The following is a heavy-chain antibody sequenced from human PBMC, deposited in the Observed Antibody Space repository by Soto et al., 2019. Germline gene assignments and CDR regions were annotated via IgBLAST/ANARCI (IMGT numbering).Heavy chain of an antibody. D-gene: IGHD3-16*02. CDR3: ARCRYDYVWGSYRPVHLDY. CDR2: IIPIFGTA. V-gene: IGHV1-69*01. CDR1: GGTFSSYA. Sequence: QVQLVQSGAEVKKPGSSVKVSCKASGGTFSSYAISWVRQAPGQGLEWMGGIIPIFGTANYAQKFQGRVTITADESTSTAYMELSSLRSEDTAVYYCARCRYDYVWGSYRPVHLDYWGQGTLVTVSS. J-gene: IGHJ4*02.